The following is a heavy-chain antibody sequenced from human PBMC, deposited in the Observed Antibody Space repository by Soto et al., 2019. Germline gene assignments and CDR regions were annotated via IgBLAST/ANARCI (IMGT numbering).Heavy chain of an antibody. CDR1: GFTFSSYA. Sequence: GGSLRLSCAASGFTFSSYAMHWVRQAPGKGLEWVAVISYDGSNKYYADSVKGRFNISRDNSKNTLYLQMNSLRAEDTAVYYCARAYCGGDCYSDYYYGMDVRGKGTTVTVSS. CDR2: ISYDGSNK. D-gene: IGHD2-21*02. CDR3: ARAYCGGDCYSDYYYGMDV. J-gene: IGHJ6*04. V-gene: IGHV3-30-3*01.